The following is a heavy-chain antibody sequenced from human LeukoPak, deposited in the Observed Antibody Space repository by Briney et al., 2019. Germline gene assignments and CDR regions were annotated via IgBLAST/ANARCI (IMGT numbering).Heavy chain of an antibody. J-gene: IGHJ6*03. CDR2: ISWDGEGT. CDR3: AKDTVKVTTIRRVPHYMDV. D-gene: IGHD5-12*01. Sequence: GGSLRLSCAASGFNFEDYTMHWVRQAPGKGLEWVCLISWDGEGTYADSVKGRFTISRDNSKNTLYLQMNSLRAEDTALYYCAKDTVKVTTIRRVPHYMDVWGKGTTVTISS. CDR1: GFNFEDYT. V-gene: IGHV3-43*01.